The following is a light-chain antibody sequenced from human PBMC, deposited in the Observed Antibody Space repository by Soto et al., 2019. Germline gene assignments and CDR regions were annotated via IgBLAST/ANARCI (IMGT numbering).Light chain of an antibody. V-gene: IGKV3D-11*01. Sequence: EIVLTQSPATLSLSPGERATLSCRASQDISSYLAWYQQKPGQAPRLLIYDASNRATGIPARFSGSGPGTDFTLTISSLEPEDFAVYYGQQRSNWQLTFGGGTKVEIK. CDR2: DAS. J-gene: IGKJ4*01. CDR1: QDISSY. CDR3: QQRSNWQLT.